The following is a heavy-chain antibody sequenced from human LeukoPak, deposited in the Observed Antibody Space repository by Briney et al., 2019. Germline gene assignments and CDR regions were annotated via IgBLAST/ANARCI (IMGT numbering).Heavy chain of an antibody. CDR1: GFTFSRSA. D-gene: IGHD3-22*01. Sequence: GGSLRLSCVGSGFTFSRSAMSWVRLAPGKGLEWVSGISGSGGHTYYTDSVKGRFTISIDNSKTTVSLQMNSLTTDDTAVYYCAKEGRLTVAAVVVENYFDFWGQGTPVIVSA. CDR3: AKEGRLTVAAVVVENYFDF. V-gene: IGHV3-23*01. J-gene: IGHJ4*02. CDR2: ISGSGGHT.